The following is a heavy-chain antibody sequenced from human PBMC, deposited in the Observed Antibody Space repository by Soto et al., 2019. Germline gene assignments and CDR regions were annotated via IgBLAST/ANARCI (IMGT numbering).Heavy chain of an antibody. D-gene: IGHD4-17*01. Sequence: HRGGSLRLSCAASGFTFSSYGMHWVRQAPGKGLEWVAVISYDGSNKYYADSVKGRFTISRDNSKNTLYLQMNSLRAEDTAVYYCAKDNYGDYTNWFDPWGQGTLVTVSS. CDR1: GFTFSSYG. V-gene: IGHV3-30*18. CDR3: AKDNYGDYTNWFDP. CDR2: ISYDGSNK. J-gene: IGHJ5*02.